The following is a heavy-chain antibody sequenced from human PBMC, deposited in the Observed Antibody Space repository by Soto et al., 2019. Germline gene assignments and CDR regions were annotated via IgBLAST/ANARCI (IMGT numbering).Heavy chain of an antibody. Sequence: QVQLVESGGGVVQPGSSLRLSCAASGFTFSSYGMHWVRQAPGKGLEWVAVVSYDGSNKYYADAVKGRFTISRDKSKNTLYLQVNNLSAEDTAVYYCAKEGYSGSSAADYWGQGPLVTVSS. CDR1: GFTFSSYG. V-gene: IGHV3-30*18. CDR2: VSYDGSNK. D-gene: IGHD6-6*01. CDR3: AKEGYSGSSAADY. J-gene: IGHJ4*02.